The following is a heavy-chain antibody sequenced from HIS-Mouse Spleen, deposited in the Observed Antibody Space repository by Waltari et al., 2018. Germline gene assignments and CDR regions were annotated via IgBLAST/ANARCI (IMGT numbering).Heavy chain of an antibody. CDR3: AREIPYSSSWYDWYFDL. V-gene: IGHV4-39*07. D-gene: IGHD6-13*01. CDR1: GGSMSRRSYY. CDR2: IYYSGST. J-gene: IGHJ2*01. Sequence: QLQLQESGPGLVKPSETLSLTFTVPGGSMSRRSYYWGWIRQPPGKGLEWIGSIYYSGSTYYNPSLKSRVTISVDTSKNQFSLKLSSVTAADTAVYYCAREIPYSSSWYDWYFDLWGRGTLVTVSS.